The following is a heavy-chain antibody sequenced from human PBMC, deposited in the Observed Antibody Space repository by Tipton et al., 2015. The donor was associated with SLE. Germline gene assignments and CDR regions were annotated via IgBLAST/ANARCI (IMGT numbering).Heavy chain of an antibody. Sequence: TLSLTCTVSNGSISTYYWSWIRQPAGKGLEWIGRIFTSGSTNYNPSLMSRVSMSVGTSKNQFSLKLASVTAADTAIYYCARDRLGEDDAFDIWGQGTMVTVSS. CDR2: IFTSGST. CDR1: NGSISTYY. V-gene: IGHV4-4*07. D-gene: IGHD3-16*01. CDR3: ARDRLGEDDAFDI. J-gene: IGHJ3*02.